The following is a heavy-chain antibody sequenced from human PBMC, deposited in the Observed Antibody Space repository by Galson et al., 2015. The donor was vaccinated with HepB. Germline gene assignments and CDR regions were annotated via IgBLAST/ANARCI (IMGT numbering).Heavy chain of an antibody. V-gene: IGHV3-30*02. CDR2: IRYDGSNK. CDR3: AKDLDSYGTYYYGMDV. CDR1: GFTFSSYG. J-gene: IGHJ6*02. D-gene: IGHD5-18*01. Sequence: SLRLSCAASGFTFSSYGMHWVRQAPGKGLEWVAFIRYDGSNKYYADSVKGRFTISRDNSKNTLYLQMNSLRAEDTAVYYCAKDLDSYGTYYYGMDVWGQGTTVTVSS.